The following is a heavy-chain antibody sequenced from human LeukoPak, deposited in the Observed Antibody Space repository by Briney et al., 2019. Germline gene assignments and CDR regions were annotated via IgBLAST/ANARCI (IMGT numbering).Heavy chain of an antibody. J-gene: IGHJ5*02. CDR3: AKQPLTAVVPGWFDP. Sequence: GGSLRLSCEASGFTFSGFAMSWVRQAPGKGLEWVSGISGSGNSTYYSDSVKGRFTISRDSSRNTLYLQMTSLRAEDTALYYCAKQPLTAVVPGWFDPWGQGTLVTVSS. CDR2: ISGSGNST. V-gene: IGHV3-23*01. CDR1: GFTFSGFA. D-gene: IGHD4-23*01.